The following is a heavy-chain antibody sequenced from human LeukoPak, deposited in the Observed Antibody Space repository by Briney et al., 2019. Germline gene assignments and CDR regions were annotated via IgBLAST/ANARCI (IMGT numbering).Heavy chain of an antibody. CDR1: GGSISNYY. D-gene: IGHD5-12*01. V-gene: IGHV4-59*12. CDR2: IYYTGST. J-gene: IGHJ5*02. Sequence: ASETLSLTCTVSGGSISNYYWSWIRQPPGKGLEWIGYIYYTGSTYYNPSLKSRVTISLDTSKNQFSLKLSSVTAADTAVYYCASLVATIPWGQGTLVTVSS. CDR3: ASLVATIP.